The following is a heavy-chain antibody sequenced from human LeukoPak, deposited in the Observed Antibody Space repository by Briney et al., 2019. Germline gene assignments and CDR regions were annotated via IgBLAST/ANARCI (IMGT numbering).Heavy chain of an antibody. Sequence: PGGSLKLSCAASGFTFSSYEMHWVRQAPGKVLELVSYISTSGSTIYYADSVEGRFTISRDNAKNSLYLQMNSLRAEDTAVYYCATSRGSWTDYFDYWGQGTLVTVSS. CDR3: ATSRGSWTDYFDY. J-gene: IGHJ4*02. V-gene: IGHV3-48*03. CDR2: ISTSGSTI. CDR1: GFTFSSYE. D-gene: IGHD3-10*01.